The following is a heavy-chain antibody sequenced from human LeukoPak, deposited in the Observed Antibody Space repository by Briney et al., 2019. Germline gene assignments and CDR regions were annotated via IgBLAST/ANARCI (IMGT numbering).Heavy chain of an antibody. CDR2: ISSSSSYT. D-gene: IGHD3-10*01. Sequence: GGSLRLSCQASGLPFSNYAMHGDRQPPAKGLDGVSYISSSSSYTNYADSVKGRFTISRDNAKNSLYLQMNSLRAEDTAVYYCARAYYYGSGSPMGYWGQGTLVTVSS. V-gene: IGHV3-11*05. CDR1: GLPFSNYA. CDR3: ARAYYYGSGSPMGY. J-gene: IGHJ4*02.